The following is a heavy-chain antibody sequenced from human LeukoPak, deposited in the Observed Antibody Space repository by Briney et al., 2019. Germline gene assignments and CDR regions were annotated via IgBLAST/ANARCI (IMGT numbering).Heavy chain of an antibody. J-gene: IGHJ4*02. CDR3: ARQSEYYYDSSGSFGY. V-gene: IGHV4-39*07. CDR1: GGSISSSSYY. CDR2: IYYSGST. D-gene: IGHD3-22*01. Sequence: PSETLSLTCIVSGGSISSSSYYWGWIRQPPGKGLKWIGSIYYSGSTYYNPSLKSRVTISVDTSKNQFSLKLSSVTAADTAMYYCARQSEYYYDSSGSFGYWGQGTLVTVSS.